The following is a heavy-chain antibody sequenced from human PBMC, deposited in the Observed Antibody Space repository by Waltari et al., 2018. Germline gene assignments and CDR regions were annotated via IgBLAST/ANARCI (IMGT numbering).Heavy chain of an antibody. V-gene: IGHV4-59*11. Sequence: QVQLQESGPGLVKPSETLSLTCTVSGGSISSHYWSWIRQPPGKGLEWIGYIYYSGSTNYNPSLKSRVTISVDTSKNQFSLKLSSVTAADTAVYYCARSRYYDYIWGSYSNTNWFDPWGQGTLVTVSS. CDR2: IYYSGST. D-gene: IGHD3-16*01. CDR3: ARSRYYDYIWGSYSNTNWFDP. J-gene: IGHJ5*02. CDR1: GGSISSHY.